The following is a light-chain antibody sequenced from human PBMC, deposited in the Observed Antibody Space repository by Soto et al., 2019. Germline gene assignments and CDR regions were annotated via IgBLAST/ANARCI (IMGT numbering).Light chain of an antibody. CDR2: AAS. Sequence: DIQMTQSPSSLSAYVADRVTITCRASQSITMYLNWYRQKPGKAPKLLIFAASSLQSGVPSRFSGSRSGPDFTLTISSLQPEDFATYYCQQSYSSPPTFGQGTKVDIK. CDR3: QQSYSSPPT. CDR1: QSITMY. J-gene: IGKJ1*01. V-gene: IGKV1-39*01.